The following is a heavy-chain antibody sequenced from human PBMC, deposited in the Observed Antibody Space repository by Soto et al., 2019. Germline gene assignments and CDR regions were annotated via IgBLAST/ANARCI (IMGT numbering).Heavy chain of an antibody. CDR3: TTVFLGWFDP. CDR1: GFTFSNAW. Sequence: EVQLVESGGGLVKPGGSLRLSCAASGFTFSNAWMSWVRQAPGKGLEWVGRIKSKTDGETTDYAAPVKGRFTISRDDSKNTLYLQMNSLKTEDTAVYYCTTVFLGWFDPWGQGTLVTVSS. CDR2: IKSKTDGETT. D-gene: IGHD2-21*01. V-gene: IGHV3-15*01. J-gene: IGHJ5*02.